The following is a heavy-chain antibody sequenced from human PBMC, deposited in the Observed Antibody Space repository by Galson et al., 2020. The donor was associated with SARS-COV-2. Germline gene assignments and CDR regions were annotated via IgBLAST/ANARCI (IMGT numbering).Heavy chain of an antibody. CDR3: ARARPYYYGSGSCSYFDY. CDR2: IDIAGDT. CDR1: GFTFDSYD. Sequence: TGGSLRLSCVASGFTFDSYDMHWVRQPTGKGLEWVSVIDIAGDTYYPDSVKGRFTISRESAKNSLYLQMNSLRAGDTAVYYCARARPYYYGSGSCSYFDYWGQGTLVTVSS. D-gene: IGHD3-10*01. J-gene: IGHJ4*02. V-gene: IGHV3-13*01.